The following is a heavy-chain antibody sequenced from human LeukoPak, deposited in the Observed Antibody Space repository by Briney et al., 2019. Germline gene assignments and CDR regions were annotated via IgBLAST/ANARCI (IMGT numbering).Heavy chain of an antibody. CDR1: GYTFTGYF. D-gene: IGHD3-10*01. J-gene: IGHJ4*02. V-gene: IGHV1-2*06. CDR2: INSNSGGT. Sequence: ASVKVSCKASGYTFTGYFMHWVRQAPGQGLEWVGRINSNSGGTNYAQKFQGRVTMTRDTSINTAYMELRSLRSDDTAVYYCARGNFYGSGSYSQASDCWGQGTLVTVSS. CDR3: ARGNFYGSGSYSQASDC.